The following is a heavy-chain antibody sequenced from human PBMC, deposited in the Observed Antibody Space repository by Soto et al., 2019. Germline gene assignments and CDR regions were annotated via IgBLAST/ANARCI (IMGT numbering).Heavy chain of an antibody. CDR3: AKVSVTNYFDY. V-gene: IGHV3-30*18. D-gene: IGHD4-17*01. Sequence: QVQLVESGGGVVQPGRSLRLSCAASGFTFSSYGMHWVRQAPGKGLEWVAVISYDGSNKYYADSVKGRFTISRDNSKNTLYLLMNSMIAEYTAVSYCAKVSVTNYFDYWVQGTLVTVSS. CDR2: ISYDGSNK. J-gene: IGHJ4*02. CDR1: GFTFSSYG.